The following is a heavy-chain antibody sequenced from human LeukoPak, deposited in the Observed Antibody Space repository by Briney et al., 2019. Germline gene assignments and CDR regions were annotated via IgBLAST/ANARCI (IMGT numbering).Heavy chain of an antibody. CDR2: MNPNSGNT. V-gene: IGHV1-8*02. J-gene: IGHJ4*02. Sequence: ASVKVSCKASGYTFTSYGISWVRQAPGQGLEWMGWMNPNSGNTGYAQKFQGRVTMTRNTSISTAYIELSSLRSEDTAVYYCARGDSYGYDYWGQGTLVTVSS. CDR1: GYTFTSYG. D-gene: IGHD5-18*01. CDR3: ARGDSYGYDY.